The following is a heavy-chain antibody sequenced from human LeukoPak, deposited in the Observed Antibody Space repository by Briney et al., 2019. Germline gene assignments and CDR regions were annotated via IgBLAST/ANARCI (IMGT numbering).Heavy chain of an antibody. J-gene: IGHJ6*02. V-gene: IGHV3-30*03. CDR2: ISYDGSNK. CDR1: GFTVSSNY. CDR3: ARDYVATIYYYYYGMDV. D-gene: IGHD3-16*01. Sequence: GGSLRLSCAASGFTVSSNYMSWVRQAPGKGLEWVAVISYDGSNKYYADSVKGRFTISRDNSKNTLYLQMNSLRAEDTAVYYCARDYVATIYYYYYGMDVWGQGTTVTVSS.